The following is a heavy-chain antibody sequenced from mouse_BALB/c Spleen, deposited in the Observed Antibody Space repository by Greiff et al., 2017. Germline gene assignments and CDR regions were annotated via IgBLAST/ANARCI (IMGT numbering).Heavy chain of an antibody. J-gene: IGHJ3*01. Sequence: EVQVVESGGGLVQPGGSRKLSCAASGFTFSSFGMHWVRQAPEKGLEWVAYISSGSSTIYYADTVKGRFTISRDNPKNTLFLQMTSLRSEDTAMYYCARWGDVGFAYWGQGTLVTVSA. V-gene: IGHV5-17*02. CDR1: GFTFSSFG. D-gene: IGHD3-3*01. CDR2: ISSGSSTI. CDR3: ARWGDVGFAY.